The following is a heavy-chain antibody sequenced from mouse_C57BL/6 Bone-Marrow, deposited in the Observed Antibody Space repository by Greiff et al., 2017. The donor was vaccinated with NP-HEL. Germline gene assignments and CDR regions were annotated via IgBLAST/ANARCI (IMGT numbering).Heavy chain of an antibody. V-gene: IGHV1-59*01. CDR2: IDPSDSYT. CDR3: ARRWRGYFDY. Sequence: QVQLQQPGAELVRPGTSVKLSCKASGYTFTSYWMHWVKQRPGQGLEWIGVIDPSDSYTNYNQKFKGKATLTVDTSSSTAYMQLSSLTAEDSAVYYCARRWRGYFDYWGQGTTLTVSS. J-gene: IGHJ2*01. CDR1: GYTFTSYW. D-gene: IGHD1-1*02.